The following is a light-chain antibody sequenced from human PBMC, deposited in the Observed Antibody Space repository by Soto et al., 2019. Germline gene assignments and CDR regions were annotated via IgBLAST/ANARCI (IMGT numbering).Light chain of an antibody. CDR3: SSYTSSSTLDV. J-gene: IGLJ1*01. Sequence: QSALTQPASVSGSPGQSSTISFTGTGSDVGGYNYVSWYQQHPGKAPKLMIYEVSNRPSGVSNRFSGSKSGNTASLTISGLQAEDEADYYCSSYTSSSTLDVFGTGTKVTVL. V-gene: IGLV2-14*01. CDR1: GSDVGGYNY. CDR2: EVS.